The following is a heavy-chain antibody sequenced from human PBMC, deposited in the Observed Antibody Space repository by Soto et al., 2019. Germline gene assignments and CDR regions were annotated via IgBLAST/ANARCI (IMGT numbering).Heavy chain of an antibody. Sequence: SETLSLTCAVYGGSFSGYYWSWIRQPPGKGLGWIGEINHSGSTNYNPSLKSRVTISVDTSKNQFSLKLSSVTAADTAVYYCAKVGYDFWSGYYTGLDYWGQGTLVTVSS. CDR2: INHSGST. V-gene: IGHV4-34*01. CDR1: GGSFSGYY. D-gene: IGHD3-3*01. J-gene: IGHJ4*02. CDR3: AKVGYDFWSGYYTGLDY.